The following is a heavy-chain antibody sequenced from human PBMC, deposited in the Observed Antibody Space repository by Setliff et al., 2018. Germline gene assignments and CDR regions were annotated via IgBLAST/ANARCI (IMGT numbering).Heavy chain of an antibody. CDR1: AYKFSNFW. CDR2: VYPGDSDT. CDR3: ARRRRFDSGGPRSPWYFDL. Sequence: PGESLKISCKGSAYKFSNFWVAWVRQMPGKGLEWMAAVYPGDSDTRYSPSFQGQVTISADKSISTAYLQWSSLKASDTAFYYCARRRRFDSGGPRSPWYFDLWGRGTLVTVSS. D-gene: IGHD3-22*01. V-gene: IGHV5-51*01. J-gene: IGHJ2*01.